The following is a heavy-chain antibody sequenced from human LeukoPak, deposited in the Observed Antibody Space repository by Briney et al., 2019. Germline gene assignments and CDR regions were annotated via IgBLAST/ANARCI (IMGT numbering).Heavy chain of an antibody. CDR3: ARLIGNYYDSSGYSYGA. V-gene: IGHV4-39*01. CDR2: IYYSGST. CDR1: GGSISSSSYY. D-gene: IGHD3-22*01. J-gene: IGHJ4*02. Sequence: PSETLSLTCTVSGGSISSSSYYWGWIRQPPGKGLEWIGSIYYSGSTYYNPSLKSRVTISVDTSENQFSLKLSSVTAADTAVYYCARLIGNYYDSSGYSYGAWGQGTLVTVSS.